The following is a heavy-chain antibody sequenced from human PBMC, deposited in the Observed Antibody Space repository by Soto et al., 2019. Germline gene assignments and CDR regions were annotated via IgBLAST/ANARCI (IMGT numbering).Heavy chain of an antibody. J-gene: IGHJ4*02. CDR1: GFTFDDYG. CDR2: IYWNGNRT. V-gene: IGHV3-20*04. Sequence: EVQLVESGGGVVRPGGSLRLSCAASGFTFDDYGMSWVRQVPGKGLEWVSGIYWNGNRTGYVDSVKGRFTISRDNAKNSLYLQMDRLRAEDTALYYCARSRIAVAAPYHFDYWGQGNVFTVSS. D-gene: IGHD6-19*01. CDR3: ARSRIAVAAPYHFDY.